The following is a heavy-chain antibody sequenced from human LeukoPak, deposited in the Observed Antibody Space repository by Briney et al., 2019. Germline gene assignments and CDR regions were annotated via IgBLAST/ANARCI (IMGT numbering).Heavy chain of an antibody. J-gene: IGHJ4*02. D-gene: IGHD3-10*01. Sequence: GGSLRLSCTTSGFTFSHYEMNWVRQAPGEGLEWVAVISYDGSNKYYADSVKGRFTISRDNSKNTLYLQMNSLRAEDTAVYYCAKDSGGYFDYWGQGTLVTVSS. CDR1: GFTFSHYE. CDR2: ISYDGSNK. CDR3: AKDSGGYFDY. V-gene: IGHV3-30*18.